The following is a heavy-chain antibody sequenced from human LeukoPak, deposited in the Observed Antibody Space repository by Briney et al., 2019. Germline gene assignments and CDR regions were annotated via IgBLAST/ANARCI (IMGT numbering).Heavy chain of an antibody. J-gene: IGHJ4*02. CDR1: GFMLSSCA. D-gene: IGHD4-23*01. V-gene: IGHV3-23*01. CDR2: IGADGVP. CDR3: AKFLYGGNAAIFDY. Sequence: GGSLRLSCAASGFMLSSCAMIWVRQAPGKWLEWVSAIGADGVPYYADSVKGRFTISRDNSKNTLYLQMNSLRAEDTAVYYCAKFLYGGNAAIFDYWGQGTLVTVSS.